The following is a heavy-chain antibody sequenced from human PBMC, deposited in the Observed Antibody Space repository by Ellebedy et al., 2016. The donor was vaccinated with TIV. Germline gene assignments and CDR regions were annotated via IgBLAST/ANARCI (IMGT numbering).Heavy chain of an antibody. CDR3: ARGSGGYCSSDSCYGIDF. CDR1: GFTFRAYA. J-gene: IGHJ4*02. D-gene: IGHD2-2*01. Sequence: PGGSLRLSCAASGFTFRAYALYRVRQAPGKGLEWVAVISHDGSNEYYADSVKGRFTISRDNSKNTLYVQINSLRAEDTAVYYCARGSGGYCSSDSCYGIDFWGQGTLVTVSS. V-gene: IGHV3-30*04. CDR2: ISHDGSNE.